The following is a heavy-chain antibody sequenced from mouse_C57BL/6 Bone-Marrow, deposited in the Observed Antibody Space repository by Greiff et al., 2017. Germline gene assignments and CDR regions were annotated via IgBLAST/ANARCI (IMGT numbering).Heavy chain of an antibody. J-gene: IGHJ3*01. CDR2: IYPSDSET. CDR3: ARGEDTRLRLRGWFAY. D-gene: IGHD3-2*02. CDR1: GYTFTSYW. Sequence: QVQLQQPGAELVRPGSSVKLSCKASGYTFTSYWMDWVKQRPGQGLEWIGNIYPSDSETHYNQKFKDKATLTVDKASSTSYMPLCSLTSEDSAVYYCARGEDTRLRLRGWFAYGGQGTLVSVSA. V-gene: IGHV1-61*01.